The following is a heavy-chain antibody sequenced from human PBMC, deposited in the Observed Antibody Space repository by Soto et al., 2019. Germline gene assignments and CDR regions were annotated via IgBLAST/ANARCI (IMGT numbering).Heavy chain of an antibody. CDR1: GFTFDDYG. Sequence: GGSLRLSCAASGFTFDDYGMSWVRQAPGKGLEWVSGINWNGGSTGYADSVKGRFTISRDNAKNSLYLQMNSLRAEDTALYYCARAEGYVVLLPAASSNYYYGMDVWGQGTTVTVSS. J-gene: IGHJ6*02. CDR3: ARAEGYVVLLPAASSNYYYGMDV. V-gene: IGHV3-20*04. D-gene: IGHD2-2*01. CDR2: INWNGGST.